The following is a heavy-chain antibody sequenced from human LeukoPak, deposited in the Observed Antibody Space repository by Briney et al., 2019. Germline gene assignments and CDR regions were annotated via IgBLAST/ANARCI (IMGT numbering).Heavy chain of an antibody. D-gene: IGHD6-13*01. V-gene: IGHV1-2*02. CDR2: INPNSGGT. J-gene: IGHJ6*02. CDR1: GYTFTGYY. Sequence: ASVKVSCKASGYTFTGYYMHWVRQAPGQGLEWMGWINPNSGGTNYAQKSQGRVTMTRDTSISTAYMELSRLRSDDTAVYYCARVEQQLVRGDYYYGMDVWGQGTTVTVSS. CDR3: ARVEQQLVRGDYYYGMDV.